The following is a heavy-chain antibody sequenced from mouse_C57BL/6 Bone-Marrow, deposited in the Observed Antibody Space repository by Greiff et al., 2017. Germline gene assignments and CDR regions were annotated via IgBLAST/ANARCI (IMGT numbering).Heavy chain of an antibody. J-gene: IGHJ2*01. Sequence: EVHLVESGGDLVKPGGSLKLSCAASGFTFSSYGMSWVRQTPDKRLEWVATISSGGSYTYYPDSVKGRFTITRDNATNTLYLQMSSLKSEDTDMYYCARHTLYYFDYWGQGTTLTVSS. CDR3: ARHTLYYFDY. CDR2: ISSGGSYT. V-gene: IGHV5-6*01. CDR1: GFTFSSYG.